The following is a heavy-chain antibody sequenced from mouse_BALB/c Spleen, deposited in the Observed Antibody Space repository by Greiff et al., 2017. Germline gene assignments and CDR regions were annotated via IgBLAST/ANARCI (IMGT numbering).Heavy chain of an antibody. CDR3: ARRTYYDYAWFAY. J-gene: IGHJ3*01. Sequence: VKLMESGAELMKPGASVKISCKATGYTFSSYWIEWVKQRPGHGLEWIGEILPGSGSTNYNEKFKGKATFTADTSSNTAYMQLSSLTSEDSAVYYCARRTYYDYAWFAYWGQGTLVTVSA. D-gene: IGHD2-4*01. V-gene: IGHV1-9*01. CDR2: ILPGSGST. CDR1: GYTFSSYW.